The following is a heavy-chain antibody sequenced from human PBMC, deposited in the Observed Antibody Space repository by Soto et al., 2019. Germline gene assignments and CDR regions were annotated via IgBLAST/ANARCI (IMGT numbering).Heavy chain of an antibody. Sequence: SVKVSCKASGGTFGSYAISWVRQAPGQGLEWMGGIIPIFGTANYAQKFQGRVTITADESTSTAYMELSSLRSEDTAVYYCARGTTRLGYCSGGSCYSSFGAFDIWGQGTMVTVSS. CDR2: IIPIFGTA. D-gene: IGHD2-15*01. V-gene: IGHV1-69*13. CDR3: ARGTTRLGYCSGGSCYSSFGAFDI. CDR1: GGTFGSYA. J-gene: IGHJ3*02.